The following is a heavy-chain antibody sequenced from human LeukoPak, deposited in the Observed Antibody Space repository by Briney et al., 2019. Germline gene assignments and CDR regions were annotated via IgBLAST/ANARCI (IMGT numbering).Heavy chain of an antibody. CDR3: ARQSRDGSKTRGYYFDY. CDR1: GYIFTHYW. V-gene: IGHV5-51*01. D-gene: IGHD3-10*01. Sequence: GESLKISCQVSGYIFTHYWIGWVRQMPGKGLESMGISYPADSDTTYSPSFQGQVTISADKSISTVYLQWSSLKASDTAMYYCARQSRDGSKTRGYYFDYWGQGTPVTVSS. J-gene: IGHJ4*02. CDR2: SYPADSDT.